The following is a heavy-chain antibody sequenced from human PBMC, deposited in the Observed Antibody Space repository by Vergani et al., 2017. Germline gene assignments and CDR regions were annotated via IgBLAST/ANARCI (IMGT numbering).Heavy chain of an antibody. V-gene: IGHV4-39*01. CDR3: ARHSTVEWLVELEWIDP. J-gene: IGHJ5*02. CDR1: GASIRSRNYY. D-gene: IGHD6-19*01. CDR2: IYYSGST. Sequence: QLQLQESGPGLVKPSATLSLTCSVSGASIRSRNYYWGWIRQPPGKGLEWIASIYYSGSTYYNPSLKSRVTISVDTSKNQFSLKLSSVTAADTAVYFCARHSTVEWLVELEWIDPWGQGILVTVSS.